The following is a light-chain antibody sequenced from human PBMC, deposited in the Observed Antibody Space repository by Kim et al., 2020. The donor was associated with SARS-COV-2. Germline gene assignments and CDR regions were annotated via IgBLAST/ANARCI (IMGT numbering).Light chain of an antibody. CDR2: GAS. CDR1: QSVSSN. Sequence: SVSPGERATLSCRASQSVSSNLAWYQQKPGQAPRLLIYGASTSATGIPARFSGSGSGTDFTLTISSLQSEDFAVYYCQQYNDWPYTFGQGTKLEI. CDR3: QQYNDWPYT. J-gene: IGKJ2*01. V-gene: IGKV3-15*01.